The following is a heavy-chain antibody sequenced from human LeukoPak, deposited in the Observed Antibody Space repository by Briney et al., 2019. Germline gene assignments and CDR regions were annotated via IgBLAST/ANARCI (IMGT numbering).Heavy chain of an antibody. Sequence: SETLSLTCTVSGGSISSGSDCWSWIRQPAGKGLEWIGHIHISGSTNYNPSLKSRLTISVATSKNQFSLNLTSVTAADTAVYYCASGTYYYDSRNNWFDPWGQGTLVTVSS. CDR1: GGSISSGSDC. CDR2: IHISGST. CDR3: ASGTYYYDSRNNWFDP. D-gene: IGHD3-22*01. V-gene: IGHV4-61*09. J-gene: IGHJ5*02.